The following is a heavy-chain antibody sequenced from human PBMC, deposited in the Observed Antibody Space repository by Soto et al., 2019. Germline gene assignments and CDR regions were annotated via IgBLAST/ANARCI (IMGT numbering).Heavy chain of an antibody. CDR2: INACNGNT. D-gene: IGHD6-13*01. CDR1: GDTFTSYA. J-gene: IGHJ4*02. Sequence: ASVKASCKASGDTFTSYAMHCVRQAPGQMLEWMGWINACNGNTKYSQKFQGRVTITRDTSASTAHMELSSLRSEDTAVYYCARGTGIAAAGTSGWYFDYWGQGTLVTVSS. V-gene: IGHV1-3*01. CDR3: ARGTGIAAAGTSGWYFDY.